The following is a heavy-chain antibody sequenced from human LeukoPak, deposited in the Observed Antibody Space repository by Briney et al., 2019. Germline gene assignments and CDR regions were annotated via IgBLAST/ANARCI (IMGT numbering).Heavy chain of an antibody. Sequence: SVKVSCTASGGTFSSYAISWVRQAPGQGLEWMGGIIPIFGTANYAQKFQGRVTITADESTSTAYMELSSLRSEDTAVYYCARERYDYVWGRVFDYWGQGTLVTVSS. CDR3: ARERYDYVWGRVFDY. J-gene: IGHJ4*02. D-gene: IGHD3-16*01. CDR1: GGTFSSYA. V-gene: IGHV1-69*01. CDR2: IIPIFGTA.